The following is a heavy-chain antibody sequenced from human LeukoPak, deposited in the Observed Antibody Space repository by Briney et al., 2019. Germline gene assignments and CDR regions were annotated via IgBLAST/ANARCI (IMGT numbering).Heavy chain of an antibody. CDR2: IYSGGST. CDR1: GFTVSSNY. V-gene: IGHV3-53*01. J-gene: IGHJ3*02. D-gene: IGHD3-22*01. CDR3: ARERDSSGYYSENAFDI. Sequence: PGGSLRLSCAASGFTVSSNYMRWVRQAPGKGLEWVSVIYSGGSTYYADSVKGRFTISRDNSKNTLYLQMNSLRAEDTAVYYCARERDSSGYYSENAFDIWGQGTMVTVSS.